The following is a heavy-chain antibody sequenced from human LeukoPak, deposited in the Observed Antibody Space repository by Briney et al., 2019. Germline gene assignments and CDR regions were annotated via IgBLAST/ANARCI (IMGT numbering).Heavy chain of an antibody. V-gene: IGHV1-8*03. CDR1: GYTVTSYD. J-gene: IGHJ6*03. CDR2: MNPNSGNT. Sequence: ASVKVSCKASGYTVTSYDINWVRQATGQGLEWMGWMNPNSGNTGYAQKFQGRVTITRNTSISTAYMELSSLRSEDTAVYYCASGPPGYYYMDVWGKGTTVTVSS. CDR3: ASGPPGYYYMDV.